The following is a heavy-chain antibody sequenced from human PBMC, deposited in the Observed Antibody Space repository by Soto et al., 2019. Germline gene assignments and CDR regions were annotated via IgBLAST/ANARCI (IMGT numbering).Heavy chain of an antibody. Sequence: EVQLVESGGGLIQPGGSLRLSCAASGFTFSSYWMHWIRQAPGKGLLWVSRVNRDGGSTNYADSVKGRFTISRDNAKNTLYLQMNSLRAEDTAVYYCVRGSLWELLAGDYWGQGTLVTVSS. CDR3: VRGSLWELLAGDY. CDR1: GFTFSSYW. CDR2: VNRDGGST. V-gene: IGHV3-74*01. D-gene: IGHD1-26*01. J-gene: IGHJ4*02.